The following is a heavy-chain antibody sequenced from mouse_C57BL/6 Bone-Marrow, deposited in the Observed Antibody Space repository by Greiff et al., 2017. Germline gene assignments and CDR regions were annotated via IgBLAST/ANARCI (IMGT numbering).Heavy chain of an antibody. Sequence: QVQLKQPGAELVMPGASVKLSCKASGYTFTSYWMHWVKQRPGQGLEWIGEIDPSDSYTNYNQKFKGKSTLTVDKSSSTAYMQRSSLTSEDSAVYYCARGIPYYYGSSRYAMDYWGQGTSVTVSS. CDR3: ARGIPYYYGSSRYAMDY. V-gene: IGHV1-69*01. D-gene: IGHD1-1*01. CDR2: IDPSDSYT. CDR1: GYTFTSYW. J-gene: IGHJ4*01.